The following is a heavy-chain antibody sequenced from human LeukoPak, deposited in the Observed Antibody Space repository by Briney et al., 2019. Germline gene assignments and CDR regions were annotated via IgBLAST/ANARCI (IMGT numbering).Heavy chain of an antibody. CDR3: AKDKYNFWSGSNYYYMDV. Sequence: GGSLRLSCAASGFTFSSYWMSWVRQAPGKGLECVSVISGGAGSTYYADSVKGRFTISRDNSKNTPYLQMNSLRAEDTAVYYCAKDKYNFWSGSNYYYMDVWGKGTTVTVSS. D-gene: IGHD3-3*01. CDR2: ISGGAGST. CDR1: GFTFSSYW. J-gene: IGHJ6*03. V-gene: IGHV3-23*01.